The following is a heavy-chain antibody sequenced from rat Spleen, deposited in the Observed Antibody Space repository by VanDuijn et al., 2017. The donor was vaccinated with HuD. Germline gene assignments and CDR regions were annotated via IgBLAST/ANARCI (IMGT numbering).Heavy chain of an antibody. CDR1: GFTFSNYG. V-gene: IGHV5S13*01. CDR3: ARHLDYYYDGTYYY. Sequence: EVQLVESGGGLVQPGRSLKLSCVASGFTFSNYGMAWVRQAPTKGLEWVASISPSGGTTYYRDSVKGRFTISRDNAKSTLYLQMNSLRSEDTATYYCARHLDYYYDGTYYYWGQGVMVTVSS. J-gene: IGHJ2*01. CDR2: ISPSGGTT. D-gene: IGHD1-12*02.